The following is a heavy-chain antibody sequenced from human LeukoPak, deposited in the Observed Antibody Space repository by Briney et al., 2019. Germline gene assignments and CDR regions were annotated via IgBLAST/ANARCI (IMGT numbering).Heavy chain of an antibody. D-gene: IGHD3-10*01. J-gene: IGHJ4*02. V-gene: IGHV3-7*01. CDR3: GRELDGSVDY. CDR2: IHQDGIKK. Sequence: EWVAHIHQDGIKKSYVDSVEGRFTISRENAKNSLFLQMSSLRADDTAVYYCGRELDGSVDYWGQGTLVTVSS.